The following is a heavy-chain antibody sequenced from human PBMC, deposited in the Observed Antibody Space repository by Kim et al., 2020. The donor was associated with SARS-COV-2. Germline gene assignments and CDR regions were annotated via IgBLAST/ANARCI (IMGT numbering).Heavy chain of an antibody. J-gene: IGHJ3*02. D-gene: IGHD2-2*01. CDR1: GFTVSSNY. CDR3: ARDYCSSTSCYQAFDI. V-gene: IGHV3-53*01. CDR2: IYSGGST. Sequence: GGSLRLSCAASGFTVSSNYMSWVRQAPGKGLEWVSVIYSGGSTYYADSVKGRFTISRDNSKNTLYLQMNSLRAEDTAVYYCARDYCSSTSCYQAFDIWGQGTMVTVSS.